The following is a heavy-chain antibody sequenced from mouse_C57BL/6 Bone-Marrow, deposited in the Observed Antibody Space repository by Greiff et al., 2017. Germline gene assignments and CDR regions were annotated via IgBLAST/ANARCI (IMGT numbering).Heavy chain of an antibody. CDR2: ISDGGSYT. CDR3: ARDPSYYGSSHWYFDV. CDR1: GFTFSSYA. J-gene: IGHJ1*03. V-gene: IGHV5-4*01. Sequence: EVQVVESGGGLVKPGGSLKLSCAASGFTFSSYAMSWVRQTPETRLEWVATISDGGSYTYYPDNVKGRFTISRDNAKNHLYLQMSHLKSEDTAMYYCARDPSYYGSSHWYFDVWGTGTTVTVSS. D-gene: IGHD1-1*01.